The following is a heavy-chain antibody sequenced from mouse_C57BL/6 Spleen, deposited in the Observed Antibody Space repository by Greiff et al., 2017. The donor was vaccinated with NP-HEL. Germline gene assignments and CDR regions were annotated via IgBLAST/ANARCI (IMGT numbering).Heavy chain of an antibody. CDR1: GYTFTSYW. J-gene: IGHJ4*01. CDR2: IHPNSGST. D-gene: IGHD1-1*01. CDR3: ARYITTVVARMDY. V-gene: IGHV1-64*01. Sequence: QVQLQQPGAELVKPGASVKLSCKASGYTFTSYWMHWVKQRPGQGLEWIGMIHPNSGSTNYNEKFKSKATLTVDKSSSTAYMQLSSLTSEDSAVYYCARYITTVVARMDYWGQGTSVTVSS.